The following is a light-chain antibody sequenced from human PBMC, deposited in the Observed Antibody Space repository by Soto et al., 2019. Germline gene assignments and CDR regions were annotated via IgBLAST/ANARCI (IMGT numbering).Light chain of an antibody. CDR1: SGDVGGYNL. V-gene: IGLV2-23*02. J-gene: IGLJ1*01. CDR2: EVT. Sequence: QSVLTQPASVSGSPGQSITIPCTGTSGDVGGYNLVSWYQQHPGKAPKLMIYEVTERPSGVSNRFSGSKSGNTASLTISRLQPDDEADYYCCSYAGNSEVFGTGTKVTVL. CDR3: CSYAGNSEV.